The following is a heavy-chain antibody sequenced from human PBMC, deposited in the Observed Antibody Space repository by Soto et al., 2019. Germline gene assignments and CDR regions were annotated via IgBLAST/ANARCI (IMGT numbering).Heavy chain of an antibody. CDR1: GFTFSDYY. J-gene: IGHJ4*02. D-gene: IGHD1-1*01. V-gene: IGHV3-11*05. Sequence: VQLVESGGGLVKPGGSLRLSCAASGFTFSDYYMSWIRQAPGKGLEWVSYISSSSSYTNYADSVKGRFTISRDNAKNSLYLQMNSLRAEDTAVYYCARESRSINWNVRDWGQGTLVTVSS. CDR2: ISSSSSYT. CDR3: ARESRSINWNVRD.